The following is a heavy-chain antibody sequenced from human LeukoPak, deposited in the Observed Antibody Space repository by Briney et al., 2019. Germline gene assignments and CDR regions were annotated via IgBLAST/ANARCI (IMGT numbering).Heavy chain of an antibody. CDR2: IRSKAYGGTT. Sequence: GGSLRLSCTASGFTFGDYAMRWVRQAPGKGLEWVGFIRSKAYGGTTEYAASVKGRFTISRDDSKSIAYLQMNSLKTEDTAVYYCTRDFYGSGSYFDYWGQGTLVTVSS. V-gene: IGHV3-49*04. CDR3: TRDFYGSGSYFDY. D-gene: IGHD3-10*01. J-gene: IGHJ4*02. CDR1: GFTFGDYA.